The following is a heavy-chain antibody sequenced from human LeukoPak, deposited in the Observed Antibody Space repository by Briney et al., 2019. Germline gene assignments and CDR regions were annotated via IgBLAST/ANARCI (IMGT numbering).Heavy chain of an antibody. Sequence: SETLSLTCTVSGRSISNNNYYWAWIRQPPGKGLECIGSIYYSGSPYYNPSLKRRVTISVDTSKNQFSLRLSSVTAADTAVYYCATWRTAKTGFDYWGQGTVVTVSS. CDR1: GRSISNNNYY. V-gene: IGHV4-39*01. CDR2: IYYSGSP. D-gene: IGHD1-1*01. CDR3: ATWRTAKTGFDY. J-gene: IGHJ4*02.